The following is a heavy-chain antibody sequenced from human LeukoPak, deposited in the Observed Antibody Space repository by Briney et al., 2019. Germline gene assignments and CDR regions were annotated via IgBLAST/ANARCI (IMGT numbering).Heavy chain of an antibody. Sequence: GGSLRLPCAASGFTFSSYWMHWVRQAPGKGLVWVSRINSDGSSTSYADSVKGRFTISRDNSKSTLCLQMNSLRAEDTAVYYCAKQLGYCSDGSCYFPYWGQGTLVTVSS. D-gene: IGHD2-15*01. CDR3: AKQLGYCSDGSCYFPY. V-gene: IGHV3-74*01. CDR1: GFTFSSYW. J-gene: IGHJ4*02. CDR2: INSDGSST.